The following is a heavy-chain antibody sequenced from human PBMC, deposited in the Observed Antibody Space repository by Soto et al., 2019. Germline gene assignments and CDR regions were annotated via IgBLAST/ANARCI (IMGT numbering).Heavy chain of an antibody. V-gene: IGHV1-69*13. CDR1: GGTFSSYA. CDR3: ARDSASQYYFDY. CDR2: IIPIFGTA. Sequence: SVKVSCKASGGTFSSYAISWVRQAPGQGLEWMGGIIPIFGTANYAQKFQGRVTITADESTSTAYMELSSLRSEDTAVYYCARDSASQYYFDYSGQGTLVTVSS. J-gene: IGHJ4*02. D-gene: IGHD6-25*01.